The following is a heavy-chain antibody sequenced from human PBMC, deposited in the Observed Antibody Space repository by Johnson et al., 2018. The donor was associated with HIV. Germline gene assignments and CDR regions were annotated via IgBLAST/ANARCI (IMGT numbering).Heavy chain of an antibody. CDR1: GFTFSSYP. J-gene: IGHJ3*02. CDR3: AKEGRYVEGAFDI. D-gene: IGHD5-12*01. CDR2: ISYDGNSK. V-gene: IGHV3-30*04. Sequence: QVQLVESGGGVVQPGRSLRLSCAASGFTFSSYPMHWVRQAPGKGLEWVGVISYDGNSKYYGDSVKGRFTISRDNSKNTLYLQMNSLRAEDTAVYYCAKEGRYVEGAFDIWGQGTMVTVSS.